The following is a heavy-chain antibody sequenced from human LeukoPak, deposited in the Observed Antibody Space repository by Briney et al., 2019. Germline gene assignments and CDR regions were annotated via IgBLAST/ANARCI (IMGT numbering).Heavy chain of an antibody. Sequence: SETLSLTCTVSGGSMDTFYWSFIRQSAGTGLEWLGRIHTSGTTWYNASLKSRVTISVDTSKNQFSLNLSSVTAADTAVYYCARDLLSTAGYFDYWGQGTLVTVSS. CDR2: IHTSGTT. J-gene: IGHJ4*02. D-gene: IGHD6-19*01. V-gene: IGHV4-4*07. CDR3: ARDLLSTAGYFDY. CDR1: GGSMDTFY.